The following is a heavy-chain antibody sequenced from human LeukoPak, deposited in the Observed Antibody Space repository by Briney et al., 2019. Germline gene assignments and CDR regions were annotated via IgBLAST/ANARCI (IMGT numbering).Heavy chain of an antibody. CDR1: GYTFTGYY. V-gene: IGHV1-46*01. CDR3: AVSGSGYGGDGHYFDY. Sequence: GASVKVSCKASGYTFTGYYMHWVRQAPGQGLEWMGIINPSGGSTSYAQKFQGRVTMTRDTSTSTVYMELSSLRSEDTAVYYCAVSGSGYGGDGHYFDYWGQGTLVTVSS. D-gene: IGHD6-25*01. CDR2: INPSGGST. J-gene: IGHJ4*02.